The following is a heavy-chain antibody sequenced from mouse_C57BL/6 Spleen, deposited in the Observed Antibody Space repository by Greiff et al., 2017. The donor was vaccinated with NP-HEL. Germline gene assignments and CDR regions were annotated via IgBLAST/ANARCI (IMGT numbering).Heavy chain of an antibody. D-gene: IGHD2-1*01. V-gene: IGHV1-22*01. CDR1: GYTFTDYN. CDR2: INPNNGGT. J-gene: IGHJ3*01. CDR3: AIYRAWFAY. Sequence: EVKLQESGPELVKPGASVKMSCKASGYTFTDYNMHWVKQSHGKSLEWIGYINPNNGGTSYNQTFKGKATLTVDKSSSTAYMELRSLTSEDSAVYYCAIYRAWFAYWGQGTLVTVSA.